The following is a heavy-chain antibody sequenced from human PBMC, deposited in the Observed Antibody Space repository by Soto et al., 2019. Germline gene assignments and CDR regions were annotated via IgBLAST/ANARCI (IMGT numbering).Heavy chain of an antibody. CDR1: GYTFTSYG. J-gene: IGHJ6*02. Sequence: ASVKVSCKASGYTFTSYGISWVRQAPGQGLEWMGWISAYNGNTNYAQKLKGRVTMTTDTSTSTAYMELRSLRSDDTAVYYCARDREGIAARQHYYYGMDVWGQGTTVTVSS. V-gene: IGHV1-18*01. D-gene: IGHD6-6*01. CDR2: ISAYNGNT. CDR3: ARDREGIAARQHYYYGMDV.